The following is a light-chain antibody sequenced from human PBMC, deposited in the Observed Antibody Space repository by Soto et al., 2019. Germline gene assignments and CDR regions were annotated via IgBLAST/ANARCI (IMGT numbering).Light chain of an antibody. CDR2: DVS. CDR1: SSDVGNYNY. CDR3: NSYTSSSTYV. V-gene: IGLV2-14*01. Sequence: ALTQPASVSGSPGQSITISCTGTSSDVGNYNYVSWYQQHPGKAPKLMIYDVSNRPSGVSNRFSGSKSGNTASLTISGLQAEDEADYYCNSYTSSSTYVFGAGTKVTVL. J-gene: IGLJ1*01.